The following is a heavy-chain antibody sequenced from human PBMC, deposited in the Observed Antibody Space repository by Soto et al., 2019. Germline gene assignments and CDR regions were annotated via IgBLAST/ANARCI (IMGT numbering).Heavy chain of an antibody. D-gene: IGHD1-26*01. V-gene: IGHV3-48*02. CDR1: GFTFSSYA. Sequence: GGSLRLSCAASGFTFSSYAMSWVRQAPGKGLEWVSYISSSSTIYYADSVKGRFTISRDNAKNSLYLQMNSLRDEDAAVYYCASLFGGGYFRFWGQGTLVTVSS. CDR3: ASLFGGGYFRF. J-gene: IGHJ4*01. CDR2: ISSSSTI.